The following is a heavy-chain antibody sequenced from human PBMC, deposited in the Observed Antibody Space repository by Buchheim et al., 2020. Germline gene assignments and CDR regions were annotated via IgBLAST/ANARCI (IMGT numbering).Heavy chain of an antibody. Sequence: QVQLQESGPGLVKPSETLSLTCIVSGGSISNYYWSWIRQPPGKGLEWIGYIYYSGSTHYNPSLESRVTISVDTSKNQFSLKLSSVTAADTAVYYCARVDGTAPDWGWYFDLWGRGTL. CDR1: GGSISNYY. V-gene: IGHV4-59*01. CDR2: IYYSGST. D-gene: IGHD3-16*01. CDR3: ARVDGTAPDWGWYFDL. J-gene: IGHJ2*01.